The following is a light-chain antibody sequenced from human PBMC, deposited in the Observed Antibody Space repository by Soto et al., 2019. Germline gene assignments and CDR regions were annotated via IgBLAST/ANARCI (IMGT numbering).Light chain of an antibody. Sequence: DIQMTQSPSTLSASVGDRGTITCRASQSISSWLAWYQQKPGTAPKLLIYKASSLESGVPSRFSGSGSGTEFNLTISSLQPDDFATYYCQEYGTFGQGTKVDIK. V-gene: IGKV1-5*03. J-gene: IGKJ1*01. CDR2: KAS. CDR1: QSISSW. CDR3: QEYGT.